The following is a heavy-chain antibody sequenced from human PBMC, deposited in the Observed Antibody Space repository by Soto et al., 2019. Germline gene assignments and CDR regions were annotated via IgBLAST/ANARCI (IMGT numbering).Heavy chain of an antibody. D-gene: IGHD6-25*01. J-gene: IGHJ4*02. CDR1: GYTFTSYA. CDR2: INPNSGGT. CDR3: ATFIWERLRLRSTPDY. Sequence: VSVKGSCKASGYTFTSYAMHWVRQAPGQGLEWMGWINPNSGGTNYAQKFQGRVTMTRDTSISTAYMELSRLRSDDTAVYYCATFIWERLRLRSTPDYWGQGTLVTVSS. V-gene: IGHV1-2*02.